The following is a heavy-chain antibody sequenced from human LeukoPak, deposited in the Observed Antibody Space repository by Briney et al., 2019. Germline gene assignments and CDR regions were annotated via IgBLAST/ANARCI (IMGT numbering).Heavy chain of an antibody. Sequence: GGSLRLSCAASGFTFSSYEMNWVRQAPGKGLDWVSYISSSGSTIYYADSVKGRFTISRDNAKNSLYLQMNSLRAEDTAVYYCARSSSWYGPFDYWGQGTLVTVSS. V-gene: IGHV3-48*03. CDR1: GFTFSSYE. CDR2: ISSSGSTI. CDR3: ARSSSWYGPFDY. D-gene: IGHD6-13*01. J-gene: IGHJ4*02.